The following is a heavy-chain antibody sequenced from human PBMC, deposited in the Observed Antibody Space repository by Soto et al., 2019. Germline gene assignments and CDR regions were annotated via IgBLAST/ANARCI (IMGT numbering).Heavy chain of an antibody. CDR2: ISGSGGST. Sequence: QHAGCIRISCAASGFTFSSYAMSWVRQAPGKGLEWVSAISGSGGSTYYADSVKGRFTISRDNSKNTLYLQMNSLRAEDTAVYYCAKEFNPGDYGDYGPPDYWGQGTLVTVSS. CDR3: AKEFNPGDYGDYGPPDY. V-gene: IGHV3-23*01. D-gene: IGHD4-17*01. J-gene: IGHJ4*02. CDR1: GFTFSSYA.